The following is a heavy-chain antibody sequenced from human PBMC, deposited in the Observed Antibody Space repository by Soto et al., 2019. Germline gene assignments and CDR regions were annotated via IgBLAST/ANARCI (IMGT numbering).Heavy chain of an antibody. CDR2: ISYSGTT. Sequence: SETLSLTCTVSGDSSTRSYWSWIRQPPGKGLEWIGYISYSGTTNYNPSLKSRVTISLDTSKTQFSLKLSSVTAADTAVYYCAGDGRGYSGYSYDSWGQGTLVTVSS. V-gene: IGHV4-59*01. CDR3: AGDGRGYSGYSYDS. D-gene: IGHD5-12*01. CDR1: GDSSTRSY. J-gene: IGHJ4*02.